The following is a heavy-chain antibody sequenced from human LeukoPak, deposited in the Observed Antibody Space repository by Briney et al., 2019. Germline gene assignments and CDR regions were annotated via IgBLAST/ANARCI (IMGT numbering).Heavy chain of an antibody. J-gene: IGHJ5*02. CDR2: IRYDGSNK. CDR1: GFTFSSDD. D-gene: IGHD6-13*01. Sequence: GGSLRLSCAASGFTFSSDDMHWVRQAPGKGLEWVAFIRYDGSNKYYADSVKGRFTISRDNSKNTLYLQMNSLRAEDTAVYYCAKDPQQVGVSWGQGTLVTVSS. V-gene: IGHV3-30*02. CDR3: AKDPQQVGVS.